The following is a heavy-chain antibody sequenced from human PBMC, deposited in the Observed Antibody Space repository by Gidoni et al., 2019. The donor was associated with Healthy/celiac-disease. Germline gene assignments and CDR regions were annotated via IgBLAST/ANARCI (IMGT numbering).Heavy chain of an antibody. Sequence: QVQLVESGGGVVQPGRSLRLSCAASGFTFSSYGMHWVRQAPGKGLEWVAVISYDGSNKYYADSVKGRFTISRDNSKNTLYLQMNSLRAEDTAVYYCAKDLWPRIAAAAEPRGDFDYWGQGTLVTVSS. J-gene: IGHJ4*02. CDR2: ISYDGSNK. CDR1: GFTFSSYG. V-gene: IGHV3-30*18. D-gene: IGHD6-13*01. CDR3: AKDLWPRIAAAAEPRGDFDY.